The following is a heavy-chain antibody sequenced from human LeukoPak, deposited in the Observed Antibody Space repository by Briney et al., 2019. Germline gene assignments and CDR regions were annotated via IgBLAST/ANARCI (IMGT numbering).Heavy chain of an antibody. D-gene: IGHD3-9*01. Sequence: GGSLRLSCAASGFTFSSYWMSWVRQAPGKGLEWVSAISGSGGSTYYADSVKGRFTISRDNSKNTLYLQMNSLRAEDTAVYYCARDWGYDILTGYYNAPGYWGQGTLVTVSS. CDR2: ISGSGGST. CDR3: ARDWGYDILTGYYNAPGY. J-gene: IGHJ4*02. CDR1: GFTFSSYW. V-gene: IGHV3-23*01.